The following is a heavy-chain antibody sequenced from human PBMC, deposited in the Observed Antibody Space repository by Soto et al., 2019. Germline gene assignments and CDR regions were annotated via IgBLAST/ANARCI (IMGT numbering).Heavy chain of an antibody. CDR1: WGAFSGFY. D-gene: IGHD3-10*01. J-gene: IGHJ6*03. CDR2: INHSGST. CDR3: ARGRVTMVRGKNYYMDV. Sequence: PSEIPFLPRAVFWGAFSGFYCRWIRQPPRKGLEWIGEINHSGSTNYNPSLKSRVTISVDTSKNQFSLKLSSVTAADTAVYYCARGRVTMVRGKNYYMDVWGKGTTVTVSS. V-gene: IGHV4-34*01.